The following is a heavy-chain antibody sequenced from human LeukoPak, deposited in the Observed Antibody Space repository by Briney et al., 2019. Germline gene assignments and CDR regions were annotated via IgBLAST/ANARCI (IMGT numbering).Heavy chain of an antibody. V-gene: IGHV4-38-2*02. CDR2: IYHSGST. CDR1: AYSITNGYY. Sequence: SETLSLTCNVSAYSITNGYYWGWIRQAPGKGLEWIGSIYHSGSTYYNPSLKSRVTISVDTSKNQFSLKLSSVTAADTAVYYCARGDYVWGSYRPDAFDIWGQGTMVTVSS. D-gene: IGHD3-16*02. CDR3: ARGDYVWGSYRPDAFDI. J-gene: IGHJ3*02.